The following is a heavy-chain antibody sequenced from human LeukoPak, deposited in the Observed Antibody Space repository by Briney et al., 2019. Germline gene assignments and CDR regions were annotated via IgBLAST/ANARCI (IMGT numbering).Heavy chain of an antibody. Sequence: GGSLRLSCAASGFTFSSYAMSWVRQAPGKGLEWVSAISGSGGSTYYADSVKGRFTISRDNSKNTLYLQMNSLRAEDTAVYYCAKVGCSSTSCRPFDYWGQGTLVTVSS. CDR2: ISGSGGST. D-gene: IGHD2-2*01. CDR1: GFTFSSYA. J-gene: IGHJ4*02. V-gene: IGHV3-23*01. CDR3: AKVGCSSTSCRPFDY.